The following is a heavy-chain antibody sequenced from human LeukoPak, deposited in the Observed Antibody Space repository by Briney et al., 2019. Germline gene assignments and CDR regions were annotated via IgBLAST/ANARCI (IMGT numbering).Heavy chain of an antibody. Sequence: ASVKVSCKASGYTFTSYGISRVRQAPGQGLEWMGWISAYNGNTNYAQKLQGRVTMTTDTSTSTAYMELRSLRSDDTAVYYCARSHYDSSGYPPYLRYYGMDVWGQGTTVTVSS. V-gene: IGHV1-18*01. CDR2: ISAYNGNT. D-gene: IGHD3-22*01. J-gene: IGHJ6*02. CDR1: GYTFTSYG. CDR3: ARSHYDSSGYPPYLRYYGMDV.